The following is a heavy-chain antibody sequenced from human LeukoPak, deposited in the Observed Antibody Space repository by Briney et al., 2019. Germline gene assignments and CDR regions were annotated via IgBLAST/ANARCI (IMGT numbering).Heavy chain of an antibody. V-gene: IGHV4-4*07. Sequence: PSETPSLTCTVSGGSTSSYYWSWIRQPAGKGLQWIGRIYTSGSTNCNPSLKSRVTMSVDTSKNQFSLKLSSVTAADTAVYYCAREGYYDSSGYYPENWGQGTLVTVSS. D-gene: IGHD3-22*01. CDR1: GGSTSSYY. CDR3: AREGYYDSSGYYPEN. CDR2: IYTSGST. J-gene: IGHJ4*02.